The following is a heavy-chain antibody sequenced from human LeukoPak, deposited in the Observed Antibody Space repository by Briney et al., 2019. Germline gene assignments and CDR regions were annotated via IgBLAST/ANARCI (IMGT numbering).Heavy chain of an antibody. Sequence: GGSLSLSCPASVVTFSSDWMSWVRQAPEKGLEWVATIKQGGGEKCYVESVKGRFTISRDNAKNSLYLQMNSLRAEDTAVYYCARDGGAYYYYMDVWGKGTTVTVSS. D-gene: IGHD2-21*01. CDR1: VVTFSSDW. CDR2: IKQGGGEK. V-gene: IGHV3-7*01. CDR3: ARDGGAYYYYMDV. J-gene: IGHJ6*03.